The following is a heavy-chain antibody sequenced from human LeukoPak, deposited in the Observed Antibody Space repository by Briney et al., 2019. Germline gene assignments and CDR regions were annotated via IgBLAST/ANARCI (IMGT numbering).Heavy chain of an antibody. V-gene: IGHV3-30-3*01. J-gene: IGHJ4*02. Sequence: GGSLRLSCAASGFTFSSYAMHWVRQAPGKGLEWVAVISYDGSNKYYADSVKGRFTISRDNSKNTLYLQMNSLRAEDTAVYYCARDPTYYYDSSGYSNFDYWGQGTLVTVSS. CDR2: ISYDGSNK. CDR3: ARDPTYYYDSSGYSNFDY. D-gene: IGHD3-22*01. CDR1: GFTFSSYA.